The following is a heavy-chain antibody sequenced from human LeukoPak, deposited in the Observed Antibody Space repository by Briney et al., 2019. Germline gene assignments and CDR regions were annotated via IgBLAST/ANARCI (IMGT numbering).Heavy chain of an antibody. CDR2: INHSGST. CDR1: GGSFSGYY. Sequence: PSETLSLTCAVYGGSFSGYYWSWIRQPPGKGLEWIGEINHSGSTNYNPSLKSRVTISVDTSKNQFSLKMTSMTAADTAIYYCWLEKVVAAYFDSWGQGTLVTVSS. V-gene: IGHV4-34*03. J-gene: IGHJ4*02. CDR3: WLEKVVAAYFDS. D-gene: IGHD2-15*01.